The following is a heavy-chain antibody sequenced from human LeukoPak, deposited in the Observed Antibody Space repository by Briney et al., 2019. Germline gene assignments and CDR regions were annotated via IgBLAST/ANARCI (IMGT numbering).Heavy chain of an antibody. J-gene: IGHJ5*02. CDR1: GGSISSHY. V-gene: IGHV4-59*11. D-gene: IGHD3-10*01. Sequence: SKTLSLTRTVSGGSISSHYWSWIRQPPGKGLEWIGYIYYSGSTNYNPSLKSRVTISVDTSKNQFSLKLSSVTAADTAVYYCARARPMGTWFDPWGQGTLVTVSS. CDR2: IYYSGST. CDR3: ARARPMGTWFDP.